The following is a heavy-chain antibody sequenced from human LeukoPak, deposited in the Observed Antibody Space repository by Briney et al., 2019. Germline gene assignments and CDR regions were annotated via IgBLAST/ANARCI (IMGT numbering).Heavy chain of an antibody. Sequence: PGGSLRLPCAASGFTFSSYAMNWVRQAPGKGLEWVSSISVSGGSTFYADSVKGRFIISRDNSKNTLYLQMNSLRAEDTAVYYCAKEFGVPQGENWEGWTGWFDPWGQGTLVTVSS. CDR3: AKEFGVPQGENWEGWTGWFDP. J-gene: IGHJ5*02. D-gene: IGHD3-3*01. CDR1: GFTFSSYA. V-gene: IGHV3-23*01. CDR2: ISVSGGST.